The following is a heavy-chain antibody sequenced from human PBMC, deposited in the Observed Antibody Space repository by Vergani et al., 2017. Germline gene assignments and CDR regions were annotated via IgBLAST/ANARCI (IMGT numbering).Heavy chain of an antibody. CDR3: ARGNYYGSGTYVDP. J-gene: IGHJ5*02. D-gene: IGHD3-10*01. CDR2: IYRGNET. CDR1: VFTVSGNY. Sequence: ELQLVESAGGFVQPGGSLRLSCAASVFTVSGNYMTWVRQAPGKGLEWVSHIYRGNETYNADSVKGRVTISRDTSKNTLHLQINNLRIEDTDVYYCARGNYYGSGTYVDPWGQGTLVTVSS. V-gene: IGHV3-66*02.